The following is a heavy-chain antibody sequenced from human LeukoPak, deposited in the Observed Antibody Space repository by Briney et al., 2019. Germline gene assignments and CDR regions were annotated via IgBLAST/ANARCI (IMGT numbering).Heavy chain of an antibody. J-gene: IGHJ4*02. CDR1: GYTFTSYY. V-gene: IGHV1-46*01. CDR3: ARDPGYYDSSGYYVPYDFDY. D-gene: IGHD3-22*01. CDR2: INPSGGST. Sequence: ASVKVSCTASGYTFTSYYMHWVRQAPGQGLEWMGLINPSGGSTSYAQKFQGRVTITRDTSTSTVYMELSSLRSEDTAVYYCARDPGYYDSSGYYVPYDFDYWGQGTLVTVSS.